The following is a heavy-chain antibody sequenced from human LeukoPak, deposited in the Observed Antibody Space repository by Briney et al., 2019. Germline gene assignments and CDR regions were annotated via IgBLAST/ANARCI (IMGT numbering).Heavy chain of an antibody. Sequence: GGSLRLSCAASGFTFSSYGMHWVRQAPGKGLEWVSSISSSSSYIYYADSVKGRFTISRDNAKNSLYLQMNSLRAEDTAVYYCARQGPSYGDYDYWGQGTLVTVSS. CDR3: ARQGPSYGDYDY. V-gene: IGHV3-21*01. J-gene: IGHJ4*02. CDR1: GFTFSSYG. CDR2: ISSSSSYI. D-gene: IGHD4-17*01.